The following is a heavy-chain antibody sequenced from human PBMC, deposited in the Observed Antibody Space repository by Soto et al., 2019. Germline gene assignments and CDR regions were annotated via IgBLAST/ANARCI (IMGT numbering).Heavy chain of an antibody. J-gene: IGHJ4*02. CDR1: GFTVSSNY. CDR3: ARESIVGATNTFDY. CDR2: IYSGGST. V-gene: IGHV3-66*01. D-gene: IGHD1-26*01. Sequence: EVQLVESGGGLVQPGESLRLSCAASGFTVSSNYMSWVRPAPGKGQEWVSIIYSGGSTYYADSVKGRFTISRDNSKNTLYLQMNSLRAEDTAVYYCARESIVGATNTFDYWGQGTLVTVSS.